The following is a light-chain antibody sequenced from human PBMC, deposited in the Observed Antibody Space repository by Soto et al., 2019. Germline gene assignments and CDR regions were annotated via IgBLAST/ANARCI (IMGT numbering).Light chain of an antibody. V-gene: IGLV1-40*01. CDR2: STN. J-gene: IGLJ2*01. CDR1: RSNIGADFA. CDR3: QSYDSSLSLV. Sequence: QLVLTQPPSVSGAPGQRVTISCAGNRSNIGADFAVHWYQHLPGTAPKLLIFSTNTRPSGVPDRFSGSRSGTSASLAITGLQAEDEADYYCQSYDSSLSLVFGGGTKVTVL.